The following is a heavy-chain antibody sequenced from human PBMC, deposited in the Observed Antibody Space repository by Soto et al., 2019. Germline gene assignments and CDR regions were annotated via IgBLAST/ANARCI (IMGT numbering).Heavy chain of an antibody. CDR2: ISGSGAGT. Sequence: GGSLRLSCTASGFTFSTYVMSWVRQAPGRGLEWVSGISGSGAGTYYADSVKGRFTISRDNSKNTLYLQMSGLRAEDAAVYYCAKGPTVFGAVISFDYYYGMYVWGQGTPVTVSS. CDR3: AKGPTVFGAVISFDYYYGMYV. J-gene: IGHJ6*02. D-gene: IGHD3-3*01. CDR1: GFTFSTYV. V-gene: IGHV3-23*01.